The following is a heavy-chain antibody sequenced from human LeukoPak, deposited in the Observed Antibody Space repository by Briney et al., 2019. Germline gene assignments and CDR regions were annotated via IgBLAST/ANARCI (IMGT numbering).Heavy chain of an antibody. CDR3: AKSNGYGLIDI. J-gene: IGHJ3*02. V-gene: IGHV4-59*12. D-gene: IGHD3-22*01. CDR2: IFYSGIT. Sequence: PSETLSLTCTVSGDSITSYFWSWIRQPPGKGLEWVGYIFYSGITNYNPSLKSRVTISVDTSRNQFSLKLNSVTAADTAVYYCAKSNGYGLIDIWGQGTMVTVSS. CDR1: GDSITSYF.